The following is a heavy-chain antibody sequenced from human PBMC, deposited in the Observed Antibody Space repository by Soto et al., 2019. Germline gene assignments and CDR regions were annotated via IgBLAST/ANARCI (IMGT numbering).Heavy chain of an antibody. CDR1: GYSFTSYA. D-gene: IGHD6-19*01. CDR2: INAGNGNT. Sequence: QVQRVQSGAEEKKPGASVKVSCKASGYSFTSYAMHWVRQAPGQRLEWMGWINAGNGNTKYSQKFQGRVTITRDTSASTAYMELSSLRSEDTAMYYCARAVAVPASCDYWGQGTLVTVSS. CDR3: ARAVAVPASCDY. V-gene: IGHV1-3*05. J-gene: IGHJ4*02.